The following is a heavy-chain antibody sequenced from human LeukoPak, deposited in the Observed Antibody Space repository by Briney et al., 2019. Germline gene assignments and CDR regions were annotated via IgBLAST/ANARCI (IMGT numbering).Heavy chain of an antibody. J-gene: IGHJ5*02. CDR2: IYISGST. Sequence: SETLSLTCTVSGGSISSYYWSWIRQPAGKGLEWIGRIYISGSTNYNPSLKSRVTMSVDTSKNQFSLRLSSVTAADTAVYYCARDRYGSGSYYKSWFDPWGQGTLVTVSS. CDR1: GGSISSYY. V-gene: IGHV4-4*07. CDR3: ARDRYGSGSYYKSWFDP. D-gene: IGHD3-10*01.